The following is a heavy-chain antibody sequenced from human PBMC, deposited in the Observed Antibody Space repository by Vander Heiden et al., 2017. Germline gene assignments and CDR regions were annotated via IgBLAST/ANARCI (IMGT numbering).Heavy chain of an antibody. D-gene: IGHD2-2*01. J-gene: IGHJ4*02. V-gene: IGHV3-9*01. CDR1: GFTFDDYA. Sequence: VHLEESGGGSVQPGRSLRLSCAASGFTFDDYAMHWVRQAPGKGLEWVSGINWNSGVLVYADAVKGRFTISRDNAKKSLFLQMNSLTTADTAFYYCSKGGEYQVQLPMDFWGQGTLVTVSS. CDR2: INWNSGVL. CDR3: SKGGEYQVQLPMDF.